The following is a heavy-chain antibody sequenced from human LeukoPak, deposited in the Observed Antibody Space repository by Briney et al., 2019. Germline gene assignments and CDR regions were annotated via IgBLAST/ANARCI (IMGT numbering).Heavy chain of an antibody. CDR1: GFTFSSYA. Sequence: PGGSLRLSCAASGFTFSSYAMHWVRQAPGKGLEWVAVISYDGSNKYYADSVKGRFTISRDNSKNTLYLQMNSLRAEDTAVYYCARDHFNYYGSGSLPGAYWGQGTLVTVSS. CDR2: ISYDGSNK. CDR3: ARDHFNYYGSGSLPGAY. J-gene: IGHJ4*02. D-gene: IGHD3-10*01. V-gene: IGHV3-30-3*01.